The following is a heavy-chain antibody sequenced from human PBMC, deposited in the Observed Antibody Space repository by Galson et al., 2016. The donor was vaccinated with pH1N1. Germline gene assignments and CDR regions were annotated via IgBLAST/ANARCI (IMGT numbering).Heavy chain of an antibody. D-gene: IGHD3-22*01. J-gene: IGHJ4*02. CDR1: GFTFSSYP. CDR2: ISRNSGSI. CDR3: AREDSSGYGYFDY. V-gene: IGHV3-21*01. Sequence: SLRLSCAASGFTFSSYPMNWVRQAPGKGLGWVASISRNSGSIYYRDTVKGRFTISRDNAKNSLFLRMNTLRAEDTAVYFCAREDSSGYGYFDYWGQGTLVTVSS.